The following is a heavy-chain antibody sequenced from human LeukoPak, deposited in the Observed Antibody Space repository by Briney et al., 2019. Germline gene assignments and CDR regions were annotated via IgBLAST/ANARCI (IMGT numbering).Heavy chain of an antibody. CDR2: IYTSGST. CDR3: ARGRWGDGGAFDI. D-gene: IGHD3-16*01. Sequence: SETLSLTCTVSGGSISSGSYYWTWIRQPAGKGLEWIGRIYTSGSTNYNPSLNSRVTISLDTSKNQFSLKLSSVTAADTAVYYCARGRWGDGGAFDIWGQGTMVTVSS. V-gene: IGHV4-61*02. CDR1: GGSISSGSYY. J-gene: IGHJ3*02.